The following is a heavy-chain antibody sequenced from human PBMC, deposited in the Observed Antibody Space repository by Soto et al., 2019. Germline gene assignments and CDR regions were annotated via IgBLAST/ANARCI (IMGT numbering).Heavy chain of an antibody. D-gene: IGHD1-26*01. CDR3: AKDRGVGWELKSFDY. V-gene: IGHV3-23*01. Sequence: GGSLRLSCAASGFTFSSYAMSWVRQAPGKGLEWVSAISGSGGSTYYADSVKGRFTISRDNSKNTLYLQMNSLRAEDTAVYYCAKDRGVGWELKSFDYWGQGTLVTVSS. CDR2: ISGSGGST. CDR1: GFTFSSYA. J-gene: IGHJ4*02.